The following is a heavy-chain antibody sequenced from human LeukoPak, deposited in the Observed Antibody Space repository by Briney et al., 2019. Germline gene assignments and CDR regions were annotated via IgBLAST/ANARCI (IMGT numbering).Heavy chain of an antibody. CDR1: GFTFSSYW. CDR2: IKHNGDEL. CDR3: ARELRTFDS. J-gene: IGHJ4*02. V-gene: IGHV3-7*01. Sequence: GGSLRPSCAASGFTFSSYWMTWVRQAPGKGLEWVANIKHNGDELNYVDSVEDRFTISRDNAKNSLYLHMTGLRAEDTAVYYCARELRTFDSWGQGTLVTVSS. D-gene: IGHD3-16*01.